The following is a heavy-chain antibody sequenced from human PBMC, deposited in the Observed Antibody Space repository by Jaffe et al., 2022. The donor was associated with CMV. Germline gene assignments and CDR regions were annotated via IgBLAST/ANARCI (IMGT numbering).Heavy chain of an antibody. V-gene: IGHV1-2*02. Sequence: QVQLVQSGAEVKNPGASVKVSCKASGYTFSDYFMHWMRQAPEQGPEWMGWINTKNGDTKYAQKFQGRVTMTRDTSISTAYLELSSLRSDDTAVYYCVRGPNWGCDYWGQGTLVTVSS. CDR3: VRGPNWGCDY. D-gene: IGHD7-27*01. CDR1: GYTFSDYF. CDR2: INTKNGDT. J-gene: IGHJ4*02.